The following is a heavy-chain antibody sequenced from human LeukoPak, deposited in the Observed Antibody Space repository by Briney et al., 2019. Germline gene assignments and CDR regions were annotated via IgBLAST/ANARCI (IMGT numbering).Heavy chain of an antibody. CDR3: ATGPPRNVPTAGDY. V-gene: IGHV3-7*01. CDR1: GFTFSSYW. D-gene: IGHD6-13*01. J-gene: IGHJ4*02. CDR2: IKQDGSEK. Sequence: GGSLRLSCAASGFTFSSYWMNWGRQAPGKGLEWGANIKQDGSEKYYVDSGKGRFTISRDNAKNSLYLQMNSLRAEDTAVYYCATGPPRNVPTAGDYWGQGTLVTVSS.